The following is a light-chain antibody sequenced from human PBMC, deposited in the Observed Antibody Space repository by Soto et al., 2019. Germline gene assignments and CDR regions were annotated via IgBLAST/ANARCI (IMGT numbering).Light chain of an antibody. CDR2: EVT. Sequence: DVGGYNYVSWFQQHPGKAPKLMIYEVTKRPSGVPDRFSGSKSGNTASLTVSGLQAEDEADYYCASYAGNNVIFGGXT. CDR3: ASYAGNNVI. CDR1: DVGGYNY. J-gene: IGLJ2*01. V-gene: IGLV2-8*01.